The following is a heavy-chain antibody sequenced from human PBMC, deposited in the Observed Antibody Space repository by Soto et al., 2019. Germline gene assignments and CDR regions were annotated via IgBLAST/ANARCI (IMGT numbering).Heavy chain of an antibody. Sequence: EVQLLESGGGLVQPGGSLRLSCAASGFTFSTYAMSWVRQAPGKGLEWVSGMSGSGGSTYYADSVKGRFTISRDNSKNTLYLQMNSLRAEDTAVYYRMNLYSYGSGSYYKWGQGTLVTVSS. CDR3: MNLYSYGSGSYYK. CDR1: GFTFSTYA. D-gene: IGHD3-10*01. V-gene: IGHV3-23*01. CDR2: MSGSGGST. J-gene: IGHJ4*02.